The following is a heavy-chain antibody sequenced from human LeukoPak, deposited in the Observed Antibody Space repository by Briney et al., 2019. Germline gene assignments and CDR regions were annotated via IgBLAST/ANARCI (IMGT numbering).Heavy chain of an antibody. D-gene: IGHD2-15*01. CDR1: GYTLPNYG. Sequence: ASVKLSCKASGYTLPNYGISWVRQAPGQGLEWIGWISFYNSYTKYADKFQGRVTMTTYRVTMTTETSTATVEMELRSLRADDTAVYFCVNVAKGRCFFYYMDVWGKGTTVTVSS. J-gene: IGHJ6*03. CDR2: ISFYNSYT. V-gene: IGHV1-18*01. CDR3: VNVAKGRCFFYYMDV.